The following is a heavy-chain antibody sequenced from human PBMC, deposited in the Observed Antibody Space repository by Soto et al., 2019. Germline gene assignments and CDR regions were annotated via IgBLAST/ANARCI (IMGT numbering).Heavy chain of an antibody. J-gene: IGHJ3*02. Sequence: QVQLQESGPGLVKPSETLSLTCTVSGGSIRSYYWSWIRQRPGKGLEWIGYIYYSGSTNYNPSIKRRVTMSVDTSKNQFSLKLSPVTAAGTAVNFCATFYGLDAFDIWGQGTMVTGSS. V-gene: IGHV4-59*08. CDR1: GGSIRSYY. CDR2: IYYSGST. D-gene: IGHD3-16*01. CDR3: ATFYGLDAFDI.